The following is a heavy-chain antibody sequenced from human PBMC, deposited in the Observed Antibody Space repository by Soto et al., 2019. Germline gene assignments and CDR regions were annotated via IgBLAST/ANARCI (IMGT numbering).Heavy chain of an antibody. V-gene: IGHV3-9*01. CDR3: AKDFTGYSRTLDL. Sequence: GGSLRLSCAASGFTFDDYAMHWIRQVPGKGLEWVSGISWDSGKIDYADFVKGRFTLSRDDAKNSLFLQMNSLRPEDTAYYYCAKDFTGYSRTLDLWGQGILVTVSS. CDR2: ISWDSGKI. J-gene: IGHJ5*02. D-gene: IGHD3-9*01. CDR1: GFTFDDYA.